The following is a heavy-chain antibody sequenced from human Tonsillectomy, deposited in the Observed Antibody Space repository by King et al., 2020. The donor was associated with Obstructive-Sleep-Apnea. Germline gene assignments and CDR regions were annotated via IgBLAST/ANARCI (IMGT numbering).Heavy chain of an antibody. J-gene: IGHJ4*02. CDR3: ARDYYDSSGYADY. V-gene: IGHV3-30*04. CDR1: GFTFSNYA. D-gene: IGHD3-22*01. Sequence: VQLVESGGGVVQPGRSLRLSCAASGFTFSNYAMHWVRQAPGKGLEWVAVISFEGSNKYYADSVKGRFTISRDNSNNTLYLQMNSLRAEDTAVYYCARDYYDSSGYADYWGQGTLVTVSS. CDR2: ISFEGSNK.